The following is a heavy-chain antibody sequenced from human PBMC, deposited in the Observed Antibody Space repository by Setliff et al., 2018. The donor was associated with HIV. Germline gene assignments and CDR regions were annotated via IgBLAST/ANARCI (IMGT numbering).Heavy chain of an antibody. D-gene: IGHD3-16*02. CDR3: AREFLLGDLSFPAN. CDR1: GYIFTNDP. V-gene: IGHV7-4-1*02. Sequence: WASVKVSCKASGYIFTNDPMNWVRQAPGQGLEWMGWVNTKTGNPTYAQDFTGRFVFSLDTSVNTAYLEISGLKIEDTAVYFCAREFLLGDLSFPANWGQGTLVTVSS. J-gene: IGHJ4*02. CDR2: VNTKTGNP.